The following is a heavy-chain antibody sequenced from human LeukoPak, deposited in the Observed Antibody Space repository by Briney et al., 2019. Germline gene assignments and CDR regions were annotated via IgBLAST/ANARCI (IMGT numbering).Heavy chain of an antibody. J-gene: IGHJ4*01. CDR2: ITTSGGST. Sequence: GALRLSCAASGFTFSSYAMSWVRQAPGKGLEWVSTITTSGGSTYYADSVKGRFTISRDNSKNTLYLQMNSLKTEDTAVYYCAKVESPSYYFDYCGHGTLVTVSS. CDR1: GFTFSSYA. D-gene: IGHD2/OR15-2a*01. CDR3: AKVESPSYYFDY. V-gene: IGHV3-23*01.